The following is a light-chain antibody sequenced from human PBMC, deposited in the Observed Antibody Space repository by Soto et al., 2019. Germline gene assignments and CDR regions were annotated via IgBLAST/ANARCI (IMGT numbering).Light chain of an antibody. CDR1: SSNIGSNF. CDR2: RTT. V-gene: IGLV1-47*01. J-gene: IGLJ1*01. CDR3: AAWDNSLSGHYV. Sequence: QPVLTQPPSTSGTPGQRVTISCSGGSSNIGSNFVYWYQHFPETAPKLLIFRTTQRPSGVPDRFSASKSGTSASLAISGLRSEDEADYYCAAWDNSLSGHYVFGTGTKLTVL.